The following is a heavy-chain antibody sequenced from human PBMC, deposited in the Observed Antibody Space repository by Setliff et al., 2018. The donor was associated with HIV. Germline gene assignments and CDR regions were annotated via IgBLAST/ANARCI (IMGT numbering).Heavy chain of an antibody. V-gene: IGHV3-15*01. CDR1: GFIFSNAR. D-gene: IGHD6-19*01. CDR2: IKKKGDGGTT. J-gene: IGHJ4*02. Sequence: PGGSLRLSCAASGFIFSNARMNWVRQVPGKGLEWVGHIKKKGDGGTTEYATPVKGRFTISRDDSENMLYLQMNDLKTEDTAVYYCMDFAIAVTSLGGFKVLGSWGQGTLVTVSS. CDR3: MDFAIAVTSLGGFKVLGS.